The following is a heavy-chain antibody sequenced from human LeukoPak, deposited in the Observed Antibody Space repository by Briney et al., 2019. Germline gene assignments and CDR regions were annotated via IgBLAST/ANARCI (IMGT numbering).Heavy chain of an antibody. CDR1: GFAFSSFA. J-gene: IGHJ6*03. D-gene: IGHD6-19*01. V-gene: IGHV3-23*01. CDR2: INGGGNTT. Sequence: PGGSLRLSCAASGFAFSSFAMGWVRQSPGKGLEWLSTINGGGNTTFYADSVMGRFTISRDNSKNTLYLHMDSLRPDDTAIYYCTKELHVAVAVADYYYFYMDVWGRGTAVTVSS. CDR3: TKELHVAVAVADYYYFYMDV.